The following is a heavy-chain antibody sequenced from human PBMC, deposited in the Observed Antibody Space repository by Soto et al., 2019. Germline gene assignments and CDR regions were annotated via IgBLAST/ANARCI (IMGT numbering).Heavy chain of an antibody. V-gene: IGHV3-48*02. J-gene: IGHJ6*02. CDR3: AKRCTRILVPYTYDGLDV. D-gene: IGHD3-22*01. Sequence: GGSLRLSCAASGFTFSCHAMSWVRQAPGKGLEWVSFISKTSSNTNYADSVKGRFTISRDNAKKSLYLPMNSLRDEDTAVYYCAKRCTRILVPYTYDGLDVWGQGTTVTVSS. CDR1: GFTFSCHA. CDR2: ISKTSSNT.